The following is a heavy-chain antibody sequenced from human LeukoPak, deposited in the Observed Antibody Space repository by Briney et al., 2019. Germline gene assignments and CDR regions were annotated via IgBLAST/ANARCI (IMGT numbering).Heavy chain of an antibody. Sequence: SETLSLTCAVYGGSFSGYYWSWIRQPPGKGLEWIGEINHSGSTNYNPSLKSRVTTSVDTSKNQFSLKLSSVTAADTAVYYCARAGGIAARPPDLDYWGQGTLVTVSS. CDR3: ARAGGIAARPPDLDY. CDR2: INHSGST. CDR1: GGSFSGYY. J-gene: IGHJ4*02. V-gene: IGHV4-34*01. D-gene: IGHD6-6*01.